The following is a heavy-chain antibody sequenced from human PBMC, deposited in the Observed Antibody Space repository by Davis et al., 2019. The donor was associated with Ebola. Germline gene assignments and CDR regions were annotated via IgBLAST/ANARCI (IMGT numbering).Heavy chain of an antibody. D-gene: IGHD4-23*01. V-gene: IGHV3-7*01. Sequence: GESLKISCAASGFTFSHLWMTWVRQAPGKGLEWVATIKPDGSDTNYVDSVKGRFTISRDNAKKSLYQQMNTLKAEDTGVYFCARTTVADYWGQGTLVTVSS. CDR2: IKPDGSDT. J-gene: IGHJ4*02. CDR1: GFTFSHLW. CDR3: ARTTVADY.